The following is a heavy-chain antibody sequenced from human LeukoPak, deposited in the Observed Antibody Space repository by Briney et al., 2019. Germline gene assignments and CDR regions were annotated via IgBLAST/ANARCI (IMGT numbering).Heavy chain of an antibody. CDR2: IYTSGST. Sequence: PSETLSLTCTVSGGSISTYYWSWIRQPAGKGLEWIGHIYTSGSTNYNPSLKSRVTMSVDTSKNQFSLKVTSVTAADTAMYCCARVGDYALKDWGQGTLVTVSS. CDR1: GGSISTYY. V-gene: IGHV4-4*07. D-gene: IGHD4-17*01. J-gene: IGHJ4*02. CDR3: ARVGDYALKD.